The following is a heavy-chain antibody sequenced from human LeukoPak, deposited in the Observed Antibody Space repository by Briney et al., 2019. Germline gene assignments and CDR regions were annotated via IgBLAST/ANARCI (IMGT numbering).Heavy chain of an antibody. CDR2: IWYDGSNK. CDR1: GFTFSSYG. D-gene: IGHD3-22*01. J-gene: IGHJ4*02. CDR3: ARDGSRGGSSGYPGFY. Sequence: PGGSLRLSCAASGFTFSSYGMHWVRQAPGKGLEWVAVIWYDGSNKYYADSVKGRFTISRYTSKHTLYLQMNSLRAKDTAVYYCARDGSRGGSSGYPGFYWGQGTLVTVSS. V-gene: IGHV3-30*19.